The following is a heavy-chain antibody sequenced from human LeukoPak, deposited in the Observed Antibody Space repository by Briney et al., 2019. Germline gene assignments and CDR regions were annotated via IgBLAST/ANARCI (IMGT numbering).Heavy chain of an antibody. CDR3: ARDRAGYCSSTSCSDAFDI. D-gene: IGHD2-2*01. CDR1: GGSISSYY. Sequence: SETLSLTCTVSGGSISSYYVTWIRQPAGKELEWIGRIYTSGSTNYNPSLKSRVTMSVDTSKNQFSLKLSSVTAADTAVYYCARDRAGYCSSTSCSDAFDIWGQGTMVTVSS. J-gene: IGHJ3*02. CDR2: IYTSGST. V-gene: IGHV4-4*07.